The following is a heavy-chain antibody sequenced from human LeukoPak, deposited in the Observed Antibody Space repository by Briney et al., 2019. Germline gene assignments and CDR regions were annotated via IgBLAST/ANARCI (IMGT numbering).Heavy chain of an antibody. CDR3: ARGTQRGLVGATSESIDS. CDR2: IYSGGAT. D-gene: IGHD1-26*01. Sequence: SETLSLTCTVSGGSVSSTSSYWGWIRRPPEKGLEWIGSIYSGGATYYNPPLKSRVTMSVDTSKNQFSLRLSSVTAADTAVYYCARGTQRGLVGATSESIDSWGQGALVAVSS. CDR1: GGSVSSTSSY. J-gene: IGHJ4*02. V-gene: IGHV4-39*01.